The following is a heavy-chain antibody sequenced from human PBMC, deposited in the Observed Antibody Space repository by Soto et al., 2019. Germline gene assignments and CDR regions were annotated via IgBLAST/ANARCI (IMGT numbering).Heavy chain of an antibody. CDR1: GGTFSSYA. J-gene: IGHJ6*02. CDR3: ARHLRAAGRPGMDV. V-gene: IGHV1-69*01. CDR2: IIPIFGTA. Sequence: QVQLVQSGAEVKKPGSSVKVSCKASGGTFSSYAISWVRQAPGQGLEWMGGIIPIFGTANYAQNFQGRVTITADESTSTAYTEVSSLRSEDTAVYYCARHLRAAGRPGMDVWGQGTTVTVSS. D-gene: IGHD6-13*01.